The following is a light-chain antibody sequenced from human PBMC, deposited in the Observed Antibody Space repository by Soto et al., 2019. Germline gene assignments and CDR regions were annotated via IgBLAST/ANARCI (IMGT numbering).Light chain of an antibody. CDR2: XVS. V-gene: IGLV2-23*02. CDR1: SSDVGSHNL. J-gene: IGLJ7*01. CDR3: CSYGGSRAV. Sequence: QSALTQPASVSGSPGQSITISCTGTSSDVGSHNLVSWYQQHPGQAPKLMIYXVSKRPLGVSARXSASKSGNTASLTISGLQAEDEADYYCCSYGGSRAVFGGGTQLTVL.